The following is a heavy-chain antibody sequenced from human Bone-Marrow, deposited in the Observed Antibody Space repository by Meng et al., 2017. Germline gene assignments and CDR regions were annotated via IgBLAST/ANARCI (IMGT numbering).Heavy chain of an antibody. J-gene: IGHJ4*02. CDR1: GFTFSSYW. CDR3: ARDRGYYYDSSGYYRDY. D-gene: IGHD3-22*01. Sequence: GGSLRLSCAASGFTFSSYWMSWVRQAPGKGLEWVANIKQDGSEKYYVDSVKGRFTISRDNAKNSLYLQMNSLRAEDTAVYYCARDRGYYYDSSGYYRDYWGQGTLVTGYS. V-gene: IGHV3-7*01. CDR2: IKQDGSEK.